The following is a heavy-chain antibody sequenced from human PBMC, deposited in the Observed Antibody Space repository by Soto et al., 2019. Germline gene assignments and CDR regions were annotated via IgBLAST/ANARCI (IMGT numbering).Heavy chain of an antibody. CDR1: GDSISSADYY. V-gene: IGHV4-30-4*01. Sequence: SETLSLTCTVSGDSISSADYYWGWIRQTPGKGLEWFGHIFYSGTTYYNPSLKSRLTISRDTSKNQFSLRLTSVTAADTAVYYCARDLWVEPELYYYGMDVWGQGTTVTVSS. D-gene: IGHD1-1*01. CDR3: ARDLWVEPELYYYGMDV. CDR2: IFYSGTT. J-gene: IGHJ6*02.